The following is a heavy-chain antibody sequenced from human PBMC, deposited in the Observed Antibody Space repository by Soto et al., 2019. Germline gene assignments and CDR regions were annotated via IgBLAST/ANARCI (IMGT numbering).Heavy chain of an antibody. V-gene: IGHV3-15*07. D-gene: IGHD6-13*01. Sequence: GGSLRLSCAASCFTFSNAWMNWVRQAPGKGLEWVGRIKSKTDGGTTDYAAPVKGRFTISRDDSKNTLYLQMNSLKTEDTAVYYCTTDLGSSGNYYYYGMDVWGKGTTVTVSS. CDR1: CFTFSNAW. CDR3: TTDLGSSGNYYYYGMDV. J-gene: IGHJ6*04. CDR2: IKSKTDGGTT.